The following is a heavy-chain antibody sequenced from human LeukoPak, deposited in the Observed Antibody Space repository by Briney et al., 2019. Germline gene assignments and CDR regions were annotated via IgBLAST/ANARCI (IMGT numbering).Heavy chain of an antibody. CDR2: ISYDGSNK. Sequence: GGSLRLSCAASGFTFSSYGMHWVRQAPGKGLEWVAVISYDGSNKYYADSVKGRFTISRDNSKNTLYLQMNSLRAEDTAVYYCAKDLLRGLGGYFDYWGQGTLVTVSS. CDR1: GFTFSSYG. J-gene: IGHJ4*02. D-gene: IGHD4-23*01. CDR3: AKDLLRGLGGYFDY. V-gene: IGHV3-30*18.